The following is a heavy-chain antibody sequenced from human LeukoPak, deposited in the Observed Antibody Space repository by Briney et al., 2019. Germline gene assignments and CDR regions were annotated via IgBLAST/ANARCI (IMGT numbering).Heavy chain of an antibody. CDR3: ARHYGSGSYYPSY. V-gene: IGHV3-23*01. CDR2: ISGSGGNT. D-gene: IGHD1-26*01. J-gene: IGHJ4*02. CDR1: GFTFSSYG. Sequence: PVGSLRLSCVASGFTFSSYGMSWVRQAPGKGLEWVSGISGSGGNTYYTDSVKGRFTISRDNSKNTLYLQMNSLRAENTAVYYCARHYGSGSYYPSYWGQGTLVTVSS.